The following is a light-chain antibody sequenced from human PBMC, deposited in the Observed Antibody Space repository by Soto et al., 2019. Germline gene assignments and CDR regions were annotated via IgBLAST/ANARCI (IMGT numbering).Light chain of an antibody. J-gene: IGKJ1*01. Sequence: EIVVTQSPLSLPVTPGEPASISCKSSQSLLHSNGNTYLDWYLQKPGQYPQLLTYLGSNRASGVPDRFSGSGSGTDFTLNISRVEAEDVGVYYCIQALPARTFGQGTKVEIK. V-gene: IGKV2-28*01. CDR2: LGS. CDR1: QSLLHSNGNTY. CDR3: IQALPART.